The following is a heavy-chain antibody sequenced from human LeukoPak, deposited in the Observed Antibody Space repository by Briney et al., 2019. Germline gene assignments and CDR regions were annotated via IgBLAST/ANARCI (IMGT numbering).Heavy chain of an antibody. CDR3: ARGGYSRGQGSPFDY. J-gene: IGHJ4*02. D-gene: IGHD6-25*01. Sequence: GASVKVSCKASGYTFTNYPVIWVRQAPGQGLEWMGWINTKTGSPTYAQGLTGRFVFSLDTSVSTTYLQINNLQAEDTAMYYCARGGYSRGQGSPFDYWGQGTLVTVSS. V-gene: IGHV7-4-1*02. CDR1: GYTFTNYP. CDR2: INTKTGSP.